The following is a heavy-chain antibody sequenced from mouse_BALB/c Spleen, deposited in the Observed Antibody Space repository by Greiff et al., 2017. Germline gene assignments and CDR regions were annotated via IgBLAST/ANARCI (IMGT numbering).Heavy chain of an antibody. J-gene: IGHJ4*01. V-gene: IGHV5-6-5*01. D-gene: IGHD1-1*01. CDR1: GFTFSSYA. Sequence: EVMLVESGGGLVKPGGSLKLSCAASGFTFSSYAMSWVRQTPEKRLEWVASISSGGSTYYPDSVKGRFTISRDNARNILYLQMSRLRSEDTAMYYCARVPGTTVVANAMDYWGQGTSVTVSS. CDR3: ARVPGTTVVANAMDY. CDR2: ISSGGST.